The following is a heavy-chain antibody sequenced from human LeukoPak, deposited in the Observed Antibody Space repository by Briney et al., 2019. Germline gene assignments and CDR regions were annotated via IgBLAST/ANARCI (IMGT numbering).Heavy chain of an antibody. D-gene: IGHD1-14*01. CDR1: RFTFSGYW. CDR2: IKQDGSET. CDR3: AREVQASSESKSLFDY. V-gene: IGHV3-7*01. J-gene: IGHJ4*02. Sequence: GGSLRLSCAASRFTFSGYWMSWVRQAPGKGLEWVANIKQDGSETYYVDSVKGRFTISRDNAKNSLYLQMNSLRVEDTAIYYCAREVQASSESKSLFDYWGQGTLVTVSS.